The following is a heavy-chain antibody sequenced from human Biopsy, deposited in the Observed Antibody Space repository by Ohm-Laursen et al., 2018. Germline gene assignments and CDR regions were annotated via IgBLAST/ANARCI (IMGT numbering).Heavy chain of an antibody. CDR1: GVYISDYY. J-gene: IGHJ4*02. V-gene: IGHV4-59*08. Sequence: GTLSLTCSVSGVYISDYYWSWIRQPPGRGLEWVGSIYYSGSTNYNPSLKSRVTISADTSKSQLSLHLTSVTAADTAVYYCASRGLVMASDYYFDDWGQGALVTVSS. CDR3: ASRGLVMASDYYFDD. D-gene: IGHD3/OR15-3a*01. CDR2: IYYSGST.